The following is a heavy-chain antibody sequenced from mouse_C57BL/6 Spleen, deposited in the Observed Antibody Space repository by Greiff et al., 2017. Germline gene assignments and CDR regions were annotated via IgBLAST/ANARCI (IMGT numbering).Heavy chain of an antibody. V-gene: IGHV5-9-1*02. CDR3: TRGRTLAY. Sequence: EVHLVESGEGLVKPGGSLKLSCAASGFTFSSYAMPWVRQTPEQRLEWVAYISSGGDYIYYADTVKGRFTISRDNARNTLYLQMSSLKSEDTDLYYCTRGRTLAYWGQGTLVTVSA. CDR2: ISSGGDYI. CDR1: GFTFSSYA. J-gene: IGHJ3*01.